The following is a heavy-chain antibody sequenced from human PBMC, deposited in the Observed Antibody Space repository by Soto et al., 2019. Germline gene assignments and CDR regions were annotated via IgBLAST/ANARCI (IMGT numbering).Heavy chain of an antibody. CDR1: VDSISSYY. Sequence: WKTLSLTCTFSVDSISSYYWNCIRHPPWKRLEWIGNIHHSGSTNFHSSLKSRVTISVDTSKNQFSLKLRAVTAADTAVYYCAREGETAGGFDHWGQGTQVTVSS. V-gene: IGHV4-59*01. D-gene: IGHD3-10*01. CDR2: IHHSGST. J-gene: IGHJ4*02. CDR3: AREGETAGGFDH.